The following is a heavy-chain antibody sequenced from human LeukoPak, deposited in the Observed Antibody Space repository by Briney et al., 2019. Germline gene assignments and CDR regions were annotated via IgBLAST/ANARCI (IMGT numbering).Heavy chain of an antibody. CDR3: ARANSSSYAFDI. J-gene: IGHJ3*02. CDR2: ISSDGSST. Sequence: GGSLRLSCSASGFTFSSYWMHWVRQAPGKGLVWVSRISSDGSSTTYADSVKGRFTISRDNAKNTLFLQMNSLRAEDTAVYYCARANSSSYAFDIWGQGTMVTVSS. CDR1: GFTFSSYW. D-gene: IGHD6-13*01. V-gene: IGHV3-74*01.